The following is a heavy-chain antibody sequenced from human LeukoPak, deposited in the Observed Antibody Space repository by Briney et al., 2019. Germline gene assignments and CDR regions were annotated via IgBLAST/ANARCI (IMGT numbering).Heavy chain of an antibody. CDR2: ISSSSSTL. J-gene: IGHJ4*02. CDR1: GFTFSSYS. D-gene: IGHD3-22*01. V-gene: IGHV3-48*01. CDR3: AREIPSGYYPPGDY. Sequence: GGSLRLSCAASGFTFSSYSMNWVRQAPGKGLEWLSYISSSSSTLYYADSEKGRFTVSRDNAGNSLYLQMNSLRAEDTAVYYCAREIPSGYYPPGDYWGQGTLVTVSS.